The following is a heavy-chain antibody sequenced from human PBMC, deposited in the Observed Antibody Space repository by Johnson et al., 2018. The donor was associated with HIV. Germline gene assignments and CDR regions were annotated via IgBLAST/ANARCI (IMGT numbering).Heavy chain of an antibody. CDR1: GFTFDDYA. V-gene: IGHV3-23*04. Sequence: VQLVESGGGLVQPGRSLRLSCAASGFTFDDYAMSWVRQAPGKGLEWVSVISGRGDMTHYADSVKGRFTISRDNPKNTLYLQMSSLRAEDTAVYYCAKGIVVGVRAFDIWGQGTMVTVSS. CDR2: ISGRGDMT. D-gene: IGHD3-22*01. CDR3: AKGIVVGVRAFDI. J-gene: IGHJ3*02.